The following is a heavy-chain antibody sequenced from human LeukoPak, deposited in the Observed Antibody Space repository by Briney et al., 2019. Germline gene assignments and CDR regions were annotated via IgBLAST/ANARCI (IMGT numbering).Heavy chain of an antibody. D-gene: IGHD5-18*01. CDR3: ARDAVYSYGYYFYYGMDV. J-gene: IGHJ6*02. CDR2: ISSNGNYI. V-gene: IGHV3-21*01. Sequence: PGGSLRLSCAASGFTFNTYAMNWVRQAPGKGLEWISSISSNGNYIYYADSLKGRFTISRDNAKNSLYLQMNSLRAEDTAVYYCARDAVYSYGYYFYYGMDVWGQGTTVTVSS. CDR1: GFTFNTYA.